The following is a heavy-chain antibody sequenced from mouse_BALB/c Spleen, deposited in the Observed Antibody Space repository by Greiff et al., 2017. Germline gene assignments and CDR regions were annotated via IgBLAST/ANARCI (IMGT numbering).Heavy chain of an antibody. CDR1: GYSFTGYN. V-gene: IGHV1-15*01. D-gene: IGHD1-1*01. J-gene: IGHJ2*01. CDR3: TRGGPYYYGSSYYFDY. Sequence: QVQLQQSGPELGKPGASVKISCKASGYSFTGYNMHWVKQTPVHGLEWIGAIHPGSGGTAYNQKFKGKATLTADKSSSTAYMELSSLTSEDSAVYYCTRGGPYYYGSSYYFDYWGQGTTLTVSS. CDR2: IHPGSGGT.